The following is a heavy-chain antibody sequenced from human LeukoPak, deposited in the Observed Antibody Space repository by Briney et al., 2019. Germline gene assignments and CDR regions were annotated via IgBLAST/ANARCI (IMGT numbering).Heavy chain of an antibody. CDR3: ARTLRGSGSYSHNWFDP. CDR1: GGSFSGYY. CDR2: INHSGST. D-gene: IGHD3-10*01. V-gene: IGHV4-34*01. Sequence: PPETLSLACAVYGGSFSGYYWSWIRQPPGKGLEWIGEINHSGSTNYNPSLKSRVTISVDTSKNQFSLKLSSVTAADTAVYYCARTLRGSGSYSHNWFDPWGQGTLVTVSS. J-gene: IGHJ5*02.